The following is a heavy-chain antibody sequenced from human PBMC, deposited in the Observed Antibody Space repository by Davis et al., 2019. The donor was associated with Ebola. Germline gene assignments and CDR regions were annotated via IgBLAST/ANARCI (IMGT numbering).Heavy chain of an antibody. CDR3: ARREITIFGVVRGWFDP. D-gene: IGHD3-3*01. V-gene: IGHV4-39*01. J-gene: IGHJ5*02. CDR1: GGSISSSSYY. Sequence: MPGGSLRLSCTVSGGSISSSSYYWGWIRQPPGRGLEWIGSIYYSGSTDYNPSLKSRVTISVDTSKNQFSLKLSSVTAADTAVYYCARREITIFGVVRGWFDPWGQGTLVTVSS. CDR2: IYYSGST.